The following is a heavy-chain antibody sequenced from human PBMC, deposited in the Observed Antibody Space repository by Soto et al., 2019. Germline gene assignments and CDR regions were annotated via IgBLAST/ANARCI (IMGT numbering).Heavy chain of an antibody. CDR3: ARDYYDSSGYYYGLDY. V-gene: IGHV1-3*01. J-gene: IGHJ4*02. D-gene: IGHD3-22*01. CDR1: GYTFTGYA. CDR2: INAGNGNT. Sequence: ASVNVSCKASGYTFTGYAMHWVRQAPGQRLEWMGWINAGNGNTKYSQKFQGRVTITRDTSASTAYMELSSLRSEDTAVYYCARDYYDSSGYYYGLDYWGQGTLVTVSS.